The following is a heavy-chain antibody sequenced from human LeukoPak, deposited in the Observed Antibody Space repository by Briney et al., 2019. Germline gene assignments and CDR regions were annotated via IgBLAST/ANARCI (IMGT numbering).Heavy chain of an antibody. CDR1: GFPFSSYW. CDR3: ARDQYDTWSRRGNFDS. CDR2: IKLDGSEK. Sequence: GGSLRLSCVASGFPFSSYWMTWVRQAPGKGLEWVANIKLDGSEKNYVDSVKGRFTISRDNTKNSLYLQMNSLRAEDTAVFYCARDQYDTWSRRGNFDSWGQGTLVIVSS. D-gene: IGHD3/OR15-3a*01. J-gene: IGHJ4*02. V-gene: IGHV3-7*03.